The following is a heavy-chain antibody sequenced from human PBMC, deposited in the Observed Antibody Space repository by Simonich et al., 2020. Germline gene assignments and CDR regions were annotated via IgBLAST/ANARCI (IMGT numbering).Heavy chain of an antibody. Sequence: QVQLGQSGAEVKKPGASVKVSCKASGYTFTSFGISWGRQAPGQGLEWMGCISAYNVNTNHAQKLQGRVTMTTDTSTSTAYMERRSLRSDDTAVYYCARDQGGRAAAATDYWGQGTLVTVSS. V-gene: IGHV1-18*01. J-gene: IGHJ4*02. D-gene: IGHD6-13*01. CDR2: ISAYNVNT. CDR3: ARDQGGRAAAATDY. CDR1: GYTFTSFG.